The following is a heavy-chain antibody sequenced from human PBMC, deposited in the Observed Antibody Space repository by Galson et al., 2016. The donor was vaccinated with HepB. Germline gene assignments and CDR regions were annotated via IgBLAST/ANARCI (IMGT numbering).Heavy chain of an antibody. D-gene: IGHD2-2*01. CDR1: GANRTHYW. CDR3: ARAAVVPGARMLSGP. CDR2: IYLADSDA. V-gene: IGHV5-51*01. J-gene: IGHJ5*02. Sequence: QSGAEVTKPGESLQISCTASGANRTHYWIAWVRQMPEKSLEWMGIIYLADSDARYSPSFQGQVSISADKSTSTAYLHWSTLKTSDTAIYYGARAAVVPGARMLSGPWGQGRLVTVSS.